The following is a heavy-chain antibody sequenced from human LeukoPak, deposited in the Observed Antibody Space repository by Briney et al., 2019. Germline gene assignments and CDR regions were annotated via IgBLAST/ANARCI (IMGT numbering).Heavy chain of an antibody. CDR1: GGSFSGYY. J-gene: IGHJ3*02. Sequence: SETLSLTCAVYGGSFSGYYWSWIRQPPGKGLEWIGEINHSGSTNYNPSLKSRVTISVDTSKNQFSLKLSSVTAADTAVYYCARFNWGDAFDIWGQGTMVTVSS. CDR2: INHSGST. V-gene: IGHV4-34*01. D-gene: IGHD7-27*01. CDR3: ARFNWGDAFDI.